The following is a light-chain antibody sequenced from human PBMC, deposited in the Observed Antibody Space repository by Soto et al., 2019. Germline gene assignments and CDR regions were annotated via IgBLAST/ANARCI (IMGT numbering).Light chain of an antibody. J-gene: IGKJ4*02. Sequence: EVVMTQSPATLSVSPGERVTFSCRASQSVTTNLAWYQHKPGQSPRLLISDASTGASGIPPRFSGSGSGTEFTVTIDGLQAADFAVYYGQQYVRWRGTFGGGTKVDI. CDR1: QSVTTN. CDR3: QQYVRWRGT. CDR2: DAS. V-gene: IGKV3-15*01.